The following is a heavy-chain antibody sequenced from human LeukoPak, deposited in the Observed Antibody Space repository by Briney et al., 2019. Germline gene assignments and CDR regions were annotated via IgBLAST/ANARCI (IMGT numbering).Heavy chain of an antibody. Sequence: GGSLRLSCAASGFTFSDYSMNWVRQAPGKGLEGFSFISSGSNYIYYADSVKGRFTISRDNAKNSLYLQMNSLRAEDTAVYYCARVISGSYWERSISDALDIWGQGTMVTVSS. J-gene: IGHJ3*02. V-gene: IGHV3-21*01. D-gene: IGHD1-26*01. CDR1: GFTFSDYS. CDR2: ISSGSNYI. CDR3: ARVISGSYWERSISDALDI.